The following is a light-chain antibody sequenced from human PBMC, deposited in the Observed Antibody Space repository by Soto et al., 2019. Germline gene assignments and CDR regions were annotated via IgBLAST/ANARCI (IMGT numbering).Light chain of an antibody. J-gene: IGKJ5*01. CDR3: HQNNSTPEIT. CDR2: GAS. CDR1: QSITTS. Sequence: DIQMTQSPSSLSASVGDRVTITCRASQSITTSLNWYQQKPGKAPNLLIYGASSLKSGVPARFRGSGASTDDSLIISSLQPEEFVMYYCHQNNSTPEITFGQGTRREIK. V-gene: IGKV1-39*01.